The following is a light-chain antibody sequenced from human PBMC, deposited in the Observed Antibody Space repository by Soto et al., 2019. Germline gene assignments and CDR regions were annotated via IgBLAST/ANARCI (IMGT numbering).Light chain of an antibody. Sequence: QAVVTQPPSVSGAPGLRVTISCTGSGSNIGAGYDVHWYQQLPGTAPKLLIYDNTNRPSGVPDRFSGSKSGTSVSLAITGLQAEDEADYYCQSYDSTLNGWVFGGGTKVTVL. J-gene: IGLJ3*02. V-gene: IGLV1-40*01. CDR2: DNT. CDR3: QSYDSTLNGWV. CDR1: GSNIGAGYD.